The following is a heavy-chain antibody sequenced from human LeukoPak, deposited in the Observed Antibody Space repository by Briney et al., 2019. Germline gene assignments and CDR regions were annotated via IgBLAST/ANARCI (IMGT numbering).Heavy chain of an antibody. CDR1: GYTLTELS. V-gene: IGHV1-24*01. Sequence: ASVKVSCKVSGYTLTELSMHWVRQAPGKGLEWMGGFDPEDGETIYAQKFQGRVTMTEDTSTDTAYMELSSLRSEDTAAYYCATVLSYYDSSGQFDYWGQGTLVTVSS. D-gene: IGHD3-22*01. CDR3: ATVLSYYDSSGQFDY. CDR2: FDPEDGET. J-gene: IGHJ4*02.